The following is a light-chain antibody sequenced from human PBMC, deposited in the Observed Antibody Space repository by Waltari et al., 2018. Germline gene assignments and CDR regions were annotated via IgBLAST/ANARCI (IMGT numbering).Light chain of an antibody. CDR1: PSVNSW. V-gene: IGKV1-5*03. J-gene: IGKJ1*01. Sequence: DIQMTQSPSTLSASVGDRVTTTCRASPSVNSWVAWYQQKPRKAPKLLIFKASNLESGVPSRFSGSGSGTEFTLTISSLQPDDFATYHCQQYDSYWTFGQGTKVEIK. CDR2: KAS. CDR3: QQYDSYWT.